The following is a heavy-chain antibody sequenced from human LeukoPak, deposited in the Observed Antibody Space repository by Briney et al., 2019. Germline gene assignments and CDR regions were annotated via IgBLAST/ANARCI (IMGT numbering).Heavy chain of an antibody. Sequence: GGSLRLSCAASGFTFSSYSMNWVGQAPGKGLEWVAYISSSSSTIYYADSVKGRFTISRDHAKNSLYLQMNSLRAEDTAVYYCARAFSGGWYGGWAFDIWGQGTMVTVSS. CDR1: GFTFSSYS. J-gene: IGHJ3*02. CDR3: ARAFSGGWYGGWAFDI. CDR2: ISSSSSTI. D-gene: IGHD6-19*01. V-gene: IGHV3-48*04.